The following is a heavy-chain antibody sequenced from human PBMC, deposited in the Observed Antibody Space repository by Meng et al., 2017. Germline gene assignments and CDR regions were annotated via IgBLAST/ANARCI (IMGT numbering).Heavy chain of an antibody. CDR1: GGTFSSYT. Sequence: SVKVSCKASGGTFSSYTISWVRQAPGQGLEWMGRIIPILGIANYAQKFQGRVTITADKSTSTAYMELSSLRSEDTAVYYCATGYYGSGRSHGYWGQGTLVTVSS. J-gene: IGHJ4*02. D-gene: IGHD3-10*01. CDR3: ATGYYGSGRSHGY. CDR2: IIPILGIA. V-gene: IGHV1-69*02.